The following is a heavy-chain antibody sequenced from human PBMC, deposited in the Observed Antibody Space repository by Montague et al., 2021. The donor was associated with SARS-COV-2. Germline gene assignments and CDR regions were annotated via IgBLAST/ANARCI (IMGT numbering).Heavy chain of an antibody. V-gene: IGHV4-34*01. D-gene: IGHD6-19*01. CDR3: ARGIPLYSSGWSSRFRASSFDY. J-gene: IGHJ4*02. CDR2: INHSGRT. Sequence: SETLSLTCTVDGGSFSGYYWSWIRQPPGKGLEWIGEINHSGRTNYNPSLKSRVTISVDTSKNQLSLKLSSVTAADTAVYYCARGIPLYSSGWSSRFRASSFDYWGQGTLVTVSS. CDR1: GGSFSGYY.